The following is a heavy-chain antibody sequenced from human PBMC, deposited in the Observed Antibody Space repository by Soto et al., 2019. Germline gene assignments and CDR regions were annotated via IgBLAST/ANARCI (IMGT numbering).Heavy chain of an antibody. J-gene: IGHJ4*02. D-gene: IGHD3-22*01. CDR1: GFTFSSYA. Sequence: GGSLRLSCAASGFTFSSYAMSWVRQAPGKGLEWVSAISGSGGSTYYADSVKGRFTISRDNSKNTLYLQMNSLRAEDTAVYYCAKGFGITMIVVAPTPFDYWGQGTLVTVSS. CDR2: ISGSGGST. V-gene: IGHV3-23*01. CDR3: AKGFGITMIVVAPTPFDY.